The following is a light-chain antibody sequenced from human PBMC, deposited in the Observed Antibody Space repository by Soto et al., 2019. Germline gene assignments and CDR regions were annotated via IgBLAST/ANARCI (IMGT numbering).Light chain of an antibody. V-gene: IGLV2-14*01. CDR1: SSDVGGYNH. CDR3: SSYTSINTYV. Sequence: QSALTQPASVSASPGQSIAISCTGTSSDVGGYNHVSWYQQHPGKAPKLMIYDVGNRPSGVSNRFSGSKSGNTASLTISGLQADDEADYYCSSYTSINTYVFGTGTKVTVL. J-gene: IGLJ1*01. CDR2: DVG.